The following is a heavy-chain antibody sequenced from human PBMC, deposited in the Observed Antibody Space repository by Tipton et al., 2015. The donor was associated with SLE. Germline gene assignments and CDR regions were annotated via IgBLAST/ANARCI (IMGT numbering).Heavy chain of an antibody. J-gene: IGHJ5*02. Sequence: LRLSCAVYGGSFSGYYWSWIRQPPGKGLEWIGEINHSGSTNYNPSLKSRVTISVDTSKNQFSLKLSSVTAADTAVYYCALRSNWFDPWGQGTLVTVSS. V-gene: IGHV4-34*01. CDR1: GGSFSGYY. CDR2: INHSGST. CDR3: ALRSNWFDP.